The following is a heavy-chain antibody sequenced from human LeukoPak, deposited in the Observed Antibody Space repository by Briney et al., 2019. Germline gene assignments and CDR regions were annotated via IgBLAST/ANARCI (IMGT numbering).Heavy chain of an antibody. CDR1: GFTFSNAW. D-gene: IGHD3-3*02. CDR3: ARDHEGLSFQDY. CDR2: IKSKTDGGTT. Sequence: GGSLRLSCAASGFTFSNAWMSWVRQAPGKGLEWVGRIKSKTDGGTTDYAAPVKGRFTISRDDSKNTLYPQMNSLKTEDTAVYYCARDHEGLSFQDYWGQGTLVTVSS. J-gene: IGHJ4*02. V-gene: IGHV3-15*01.